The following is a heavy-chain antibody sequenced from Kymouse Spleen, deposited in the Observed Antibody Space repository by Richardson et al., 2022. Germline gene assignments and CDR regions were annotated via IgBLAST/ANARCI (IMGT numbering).Heavy chain of an antibody. CDR3: TSQTGTNFDY. CDR2: IRSKANSYAT. Sequence: EVQLVESGGGLVQPGGSLKLSCAASGFTFSGSAMHWVRQASGKGLEWVGRIRSKANSYATAYAASVKGRFTISRDDSKNTAYLQMNSLKTEDTAVYYCTSQTGTNFDYWGQGTLVTVSS. V-gene: IGHV3-73*02. J-gene: IGHJ4*02. CDR1: GFTFSGSA. D-gene: IGHD1-7*01.